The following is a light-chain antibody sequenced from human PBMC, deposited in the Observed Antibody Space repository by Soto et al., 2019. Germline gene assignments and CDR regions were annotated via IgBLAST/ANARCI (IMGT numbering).Light chain of an antibody. Sequence: ESVLTQSPGTLSLSPGERATLSCRASQSVSSNYLAWYQQKPGQAPRLLIYGASTRATGIPARFSGSGSGTEFTLTISSLQSEDFAVYYCQQYGSSPITFGQGTRLEIK. J-gene: IGKJ5*01. CDR2: GAS. CDR1: QSVSSNY. V-gene: IGKV3-20*01. CDR3: QQYGSSPIT.